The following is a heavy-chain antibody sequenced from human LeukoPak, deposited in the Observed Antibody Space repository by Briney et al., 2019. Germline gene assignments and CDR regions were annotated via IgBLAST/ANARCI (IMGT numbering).Heavy chain of an antibody. CDR1: GFTFSSYS. V-gene: IGHV3-48*01. J-gene: IGHJ4*02. CDR2: ISSSSSTI. CDR3: ARDRSRAAYYFDY. Sequence: GGSLRLSCAASGFTFSSYSMNWVRQAPGKGLEWVSYISSSSSTIYYADSVKGRFTTSRDNAKNSLYLQMNSLRAEDTAVYYCARDRSRAAYYFDYWGQGTLATVSS.